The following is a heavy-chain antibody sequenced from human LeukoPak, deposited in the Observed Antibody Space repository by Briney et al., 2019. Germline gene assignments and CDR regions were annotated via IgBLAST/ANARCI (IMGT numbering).Heavy chain of an antibody. Sequence: PSETLSLTCTVSGGSISSSSYYWGWIRQPPGKGLEWIGSIYYSGSTNYNPSLKSRVTISVDTSKNQFSLKLSSVTAADTAVYYCVGSDILTGYYHMDVWGKGTTVTISS. D-gene: IGHD3-9*01. V-gene: IGHV4-39*07. J-gene: IGHJ6*03. CDR2: IYYSGST. CDR3: VGSDILTGYYHMDV. CDR1: GGSISSSSYY.